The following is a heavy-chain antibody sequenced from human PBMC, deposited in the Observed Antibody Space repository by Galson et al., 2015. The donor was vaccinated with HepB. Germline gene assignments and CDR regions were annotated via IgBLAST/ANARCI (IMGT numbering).Heavy chain of an antibody. D-gene: IGHD1-26*01. CDR1: GFTFSNYW. V-gene: IGHV3-7*03. Sequence: SLRLSCAASGFTFSNYWMSWVRQAPGKGLEWVANIKEDGSEKYYVDSVKGRFTISRDNAKNSLFLQMNSLRAEDTAVYYCARVSYYSFWVRTFDYWGQGTLVTVSS. CDR2: IKEDGSEK. CDR3: ARVSYYSFWVRTFDY. J-gene: IGHJ4*02.